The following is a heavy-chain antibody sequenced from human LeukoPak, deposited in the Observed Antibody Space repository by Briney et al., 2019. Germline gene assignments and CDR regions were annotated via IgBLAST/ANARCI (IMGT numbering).Heavy chain of an antibody. CDR1: GFTFSSYG. V-gene: IGHV3-30*18. CDR3: AKARGGYADY. CDR2: RSYDGSNK. J-gene: IGHJ4*02. D-gene: IGHD5-12*01. Sequence: GGSLRLSCAASGFTFSSYGMHWVRQAPGKGLEWVAVRSYDGSNKYYADSVKGRFTISRDNSKNTLYLQMNSLRAEDTAVYYCAKARGGYADYWGQGTLVTVSS.